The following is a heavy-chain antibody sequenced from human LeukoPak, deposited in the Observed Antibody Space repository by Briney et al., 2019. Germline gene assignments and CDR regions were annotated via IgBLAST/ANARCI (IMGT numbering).Heavy chain of an antibody. CDR2: ISGSGSST. Sequence: GGSLRLSCAASGFTFSSYAMSWVRQAPGKGLEWVSAISGSGSSTYYADSVKGRFTISRDNSKNTLYLQMNSLRAEDTAVYYCAKAHYYDSSGYSMHWGQGTLVTVSS. CDR1: GFTFSSYA. J-gene: IGHJ4*02. V-gene: IGHV3-23*01. CDR3: AKAHYYDSSGYSMH. D-gene: IGHD3-22*01.